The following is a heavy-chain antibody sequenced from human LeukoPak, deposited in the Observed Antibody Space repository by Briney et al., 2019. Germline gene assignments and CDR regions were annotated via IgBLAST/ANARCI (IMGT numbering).Heavy chain of an antibody. CDR2: IYYSGST. Sequence: SETLSLTCTVSGGSISSSSYYWGWIRQPPGKGLEWIGSIYYSGSTYYNPSLKSRVTISVDTSKNQFSLKLSSVTAADTAVYYCARGQVYDYVWGSYRWFDYWGQGTLVTVSS. CDR3: ARGQVYDYVWGSYRWFDY. J-gene: IGHJ4*02. V-gene: IGHV4-39*01. D-gene: IGHD3-16*02. CDR1: GGSISSSSYY.